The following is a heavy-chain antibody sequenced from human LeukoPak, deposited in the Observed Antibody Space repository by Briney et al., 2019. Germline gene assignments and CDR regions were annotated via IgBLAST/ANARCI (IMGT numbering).Heavy chain of an antibody. D-gene: IGHD6-13*01. CDR1: GFTFSNYE. CDR3: ARDRAAADLDY. Sequence: GGSLRLSCAASGFTFSNYEMNWVRQAPGKGLEWVAVIWYDGSNKFYADSVKGRFTISRDNSKNTLYLQMNSLRAEDTAVNYCARDRAAADLDYWGQGTLVTVSS. V-gene: IGHV3-33*08. CDR2: IWYDGSNK. J-gene: IGHJ4*02.